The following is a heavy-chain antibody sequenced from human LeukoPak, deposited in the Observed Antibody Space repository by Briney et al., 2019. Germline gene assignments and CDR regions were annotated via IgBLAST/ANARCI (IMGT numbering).Heavy chain of an antibody. CDR1: GFTFSSYA. Sequence: PGRSLRLSCAASGFTFSSYAMHWVRQAPGKGLEWVAVISYDGSNKYYADSVKGRFTISRDNSKNTLYLQMNSLRAEDTAVYYCARDNYFGYWGQGTLVTVSS. V-gene: IGHV3-30-3*01. CDR2: ISYDGSNK. CDR3: ARDNYFGY. J-gene: IGHJ4*02.